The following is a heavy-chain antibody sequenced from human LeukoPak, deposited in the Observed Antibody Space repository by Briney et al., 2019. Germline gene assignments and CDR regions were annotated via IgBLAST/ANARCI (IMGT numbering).Heavy chain of an antibody. J-gene: IGHJ4*02. CDR1: GFTFSSYS. CDR3: AKRGYGDLDY. D-gene: IGHD5-12*01. CDR2: IVSSGSYI. Sequence: GGSLRLSCAASGFTFSSYSMNWVRQAPGKGLEWVSSIVSSGSYIYYADSVKGRFTISRDNAKNSLHLQMNSLRAEDTAVYYCAKRGYGDLDYWGQGTLVTVSS. V-gene: IGHV3-21*01.